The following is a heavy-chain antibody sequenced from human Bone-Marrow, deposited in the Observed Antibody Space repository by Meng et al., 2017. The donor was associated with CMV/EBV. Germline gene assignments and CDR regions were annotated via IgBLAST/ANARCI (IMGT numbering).Heavy chain of an antibody. D-gene: IGHD4-23*01. Sequence: SETLSLTRTVSGGSISSYYWSWIRQPPGKGLEWIGYIYYSGSTNYNPSLKSRVTISVDTSKNQFSLKLSSVTAADTAVYYCARVDYGGNWEFDYWGQGTLVTVSS. J-gene: IGHJ4*02. CDR2: IYYSGST. CDR1: GGSISSYY. V-gene: IGHV4-59*01. CDR3: ARVDYGGNWEFDY.